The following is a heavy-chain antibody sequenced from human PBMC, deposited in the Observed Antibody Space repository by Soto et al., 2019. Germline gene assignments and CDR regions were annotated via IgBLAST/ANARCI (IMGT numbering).Heavy chain of an antibody. V-gene: IGHV4-61*01. Sequence: LSLTCTVSGGSVSSGSYYWSWIRQPPGKRLEWIGYIYYSGSTNHNPSLKSRVSISVDTSKNQFYLKLRSVTAADTAVYYCARDFEVRDPYGNYCYPMDVWGQGTTVTVSS. D-gene: IGHD3-10*01. CDR1: GGSVSSGSYY. CDR2: IYYSGST. CDR3: ARDFEVRDPYGNYCYPMDV. J-gene: IGHJ6*02.